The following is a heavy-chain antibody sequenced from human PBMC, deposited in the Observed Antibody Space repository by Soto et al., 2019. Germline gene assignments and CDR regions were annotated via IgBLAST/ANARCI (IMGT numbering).Heavy chain of an antibody. CDR3: AKDSNKYSSSLRGRYFDY. J-gene: IGHJ4*02. CDR2: ISGGGSNT. Sequence: GGSLRLSCAASGFPFSSYVMSWVRQAPGEGLEWVSGISGGGSNTFYADYVKGRFTISRDNSKNTLLLQMNSLGAEDTAVYYCAKDSNKYSSSLRGRYFDYWGQGMGVTVSS. CDR1: GFPFSSYV. D-gene: IGHD4-4*01. V-gene: IGHV3-23*01.